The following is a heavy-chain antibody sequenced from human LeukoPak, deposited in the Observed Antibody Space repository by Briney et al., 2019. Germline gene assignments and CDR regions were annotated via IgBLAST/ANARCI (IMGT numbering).Heavy chain of an antibody. D-gene: IGHD3-16*02. Sequence: ASVKVSCKASGYTFTSYGINWVRQAPGQGLEWMGRIIPILGIANYAQKFQGRVTITADKSTSTAYMELSSLRSEDTAVYYCATMSGRLGALSSLDYWGQGTLVTVSS. CDR1: GYTFTSYG. CDR3: ATMSGRLGALSSLDY. CDR2: IIPILGIA. V-gene: IGHV1-69*04. J-gene: IGHJ4*02.